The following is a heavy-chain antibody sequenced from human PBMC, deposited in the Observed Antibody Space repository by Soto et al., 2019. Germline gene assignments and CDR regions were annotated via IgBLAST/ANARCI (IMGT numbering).Heavy chain of an antibody. D-gene: IGHD1-1*01. CDR2: ISSNGGTT. Sequence: EVQLAESGGGMVQPGGSLSLSGVASGFTFSSYDMHWVRQAPGKGLEYVSSISSNGGTTYYGNSVKGRFTISRDNSKNTLYLQMGSLRAEDMAVYYFVRRVSVNDDYWGQGTLVTVSS. CDR3: VRRVSVNDDY. V-gene: IGHV3-64*01. J-gene: IGHJ4*02. CDR1: GFTFSSYD.